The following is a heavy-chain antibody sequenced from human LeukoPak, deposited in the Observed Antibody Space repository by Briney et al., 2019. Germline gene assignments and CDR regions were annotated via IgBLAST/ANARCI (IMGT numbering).Heavy chain of an antibody. J-gene: IGHJ4*02. CDR2: ISGSSSYI. CDR3: ARVTYGSGTYGAFDY. CDR1: GFTFSSYS. Sequence: GGSLRLSCAASGFTFSSYSMNWVRQAPGKGLEWVSSISGSSSYIYYADSVKGRLTISRHNAKNSLYLQMNSLRAEDTAVYYCARVTYGSGTYGAFDYWGQGALVTVSS. V-gene: IGHV3-21*04. D-gene: IGHD3-10*01.